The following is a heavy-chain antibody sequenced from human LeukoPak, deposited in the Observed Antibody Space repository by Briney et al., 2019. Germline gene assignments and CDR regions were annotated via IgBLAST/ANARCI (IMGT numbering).Heavy chain of an antibody. CDR2: ISYDGSNK. J-gene: IGHJ3*02. Sequence: GGSLRLSCGASGFTFSNYGMHWVRQAPGKGLEGVAVISYDGSNKYYSDSVKGRFTNSRDNSKNTLYLQMKSLKVEDTSVYYCAKDSRILVGATSGGPDAFDIWGQGTMVTVSS. CDR3: AKDSRILVGATSGGPDAFDI. D-gene: IGHD1-26*01. CDR1: GFTFSNYG. V-gene: IGHV3-30*18.